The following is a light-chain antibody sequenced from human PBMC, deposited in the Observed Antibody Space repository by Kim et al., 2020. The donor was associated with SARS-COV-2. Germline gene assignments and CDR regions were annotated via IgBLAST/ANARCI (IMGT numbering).Light chain of an antibody. CDR1: QSVSSN. CDR3: QQYNNWPPYT. V-gene: IGKV3-15*01. CDR2: GAS. J-gene: IGKJ2*01. Sequence: VSPGERATRSCRASQSVSSNLAWYQQKPGQAPRLLFYGASTRATGIPARFSGSGSGTEFTLTISSLQSEDFAVYYCQQYNNWPPYTFGQGTKLEI.